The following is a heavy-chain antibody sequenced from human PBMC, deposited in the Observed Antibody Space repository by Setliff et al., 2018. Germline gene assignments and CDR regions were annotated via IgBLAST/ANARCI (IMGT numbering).Heavy chain of an antibody. CDR2: INHSGST. CDR3: ARMSGFLYMDV. CDR1: GGSFSGYY. J-gene: IGHJ6*03. V-gene: IGHV4-34*01. Sequence: SETLSLTCAVYGGSFSGYYWSWIRQPPGKGLEWIGEINHSGSTTYNPSLKSRVTISVDTSKNQFSLKLSSVTAADTAVYYCARMSGFLYMDVWGKGTPVTVSS. D-gene: IGHD3-3*01.